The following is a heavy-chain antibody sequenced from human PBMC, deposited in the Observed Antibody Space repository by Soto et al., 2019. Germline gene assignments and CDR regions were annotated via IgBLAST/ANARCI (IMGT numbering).Heavy chain of an antibody. D-gene: IGHD3-3*01. CDR1: GGSISSGGYS. J-gene: IGHJ4*02. V-gene: IGHV4-30-2*01. Sequence: SETLSLTCAVSGGSISSGGYSWSWIRQPPGKGLEWIGYIYHSGSTYYNPSLKSRVTISVDRSKNQFSLKLSSVTAADTAVYYCARDYTIFGVVLSHVFDYWGQGTLVTVSS. CDR3: ARDYTIFGVVLSHVFDY. CDR2: IYHSGST.